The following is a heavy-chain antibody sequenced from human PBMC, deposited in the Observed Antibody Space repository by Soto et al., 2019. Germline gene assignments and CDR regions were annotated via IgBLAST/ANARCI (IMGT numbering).Heavy chain of an antibody. CDR2: ISGGAEGA. V-gene: IGHV3-23*01. D-gene: IGHD2-15*01. CDR1: GFTFSSHA. J-gene: IGHJ4*02. CDR3: ARDLWWYLH. Sequence: EVQLLESGGGLVQPGGALRLSCAASGFTFSSHAMSWVRQAPGKGLEWLSSISGGAEGAYYADSVKGRFTISRDNSKNTLYVQMNSLRAEDTAVYYCARDLWWYLHWGQGTLVTVSS.